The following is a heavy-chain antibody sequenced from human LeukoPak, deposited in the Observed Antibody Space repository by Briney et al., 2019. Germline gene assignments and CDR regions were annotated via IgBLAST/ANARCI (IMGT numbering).Heavy chain of an antibody. J-gene: IGHJ6*02. Sequence: GGSLRLSCAVSEFSVSANYMSWVRQAPGKGLEWVSFIYSAGTTYYANSVKGRFTISRDTSMNTLYLQMNSLRAEDTATYYCARVGDFWSYYYYNMDVWGQGTTVTVSS. CDR1: EFSVSANY. V-gene: IGHV3-53*01. CDR2: IYSAGTT. D-gene: IGHD3-3*01. CDR3: ARVGDFWSYYYYNMDV.